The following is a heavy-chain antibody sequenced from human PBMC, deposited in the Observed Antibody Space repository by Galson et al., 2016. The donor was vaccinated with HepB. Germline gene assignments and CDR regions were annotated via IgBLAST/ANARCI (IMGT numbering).Heavy chain of an antibody. D-gene: IGHD3-10*01. V-gene: IGHV3-30*04. CDR1: GFTFSSYA. CDR2: ISYDGTNK. J-gene: IGHJ4*02. CDR3: ARVDGFGEPLYSDY. Sequence: SLRLSCAASGFTFSSYAMHWVRQAPGKGLEWVAVISYDGTNKYYADSVKGRFTISRDNSKNTLYLQMNSLRAKDTAVYYCARVDGFGEPLYSDYWGQGTLVTVSS.